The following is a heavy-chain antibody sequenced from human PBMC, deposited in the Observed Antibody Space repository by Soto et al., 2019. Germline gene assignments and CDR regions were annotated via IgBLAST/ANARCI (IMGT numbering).Heavy chain of an antibody. D-gene: IGHD6-13*01. CDR2: INHSVSP. CDR1: GEPISSRYY. V-gene: IGHV4-34*01. Sequence: PSAALSLTCAVSGEPISSRYYWAWIRHPPAKGLEWIGEINHSVSPNSNPSPKRRVTTSVDTSKNQFSLNLRSVSAADTAVYYCARGRAAAAAHSAGFAPWGQGTLATVSS. CDR3: ARGRAAAAAHSAGFAP. J-gene: IGHJ5*02.